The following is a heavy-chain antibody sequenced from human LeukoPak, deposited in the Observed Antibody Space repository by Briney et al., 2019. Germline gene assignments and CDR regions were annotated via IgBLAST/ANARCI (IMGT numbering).Heavy chain of an antibody. Sequence: ASVKVSCKASGGTFSSYAISWVRQAPGQGLEWMGGIIPIFGTANYAQKFQGRVTITTDESTSTAYMELSSLRSEDTAVYYCARDMVRGYRNYYYMDVWGKGTTVTVSS. J-gene: IGHJ6*03. CDR2: IIPIFGTA. V-gene: IGHV1-69*05. CDR3: ARDMVRGYRNYYYMDV. D-gene: IGHD3-10*01. CDR1: GGTFSSYA.